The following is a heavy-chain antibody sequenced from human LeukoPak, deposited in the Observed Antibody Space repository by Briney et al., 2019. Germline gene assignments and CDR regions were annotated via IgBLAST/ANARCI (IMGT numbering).Heavy chain of an antibody. J-gene: IGHJ4*02. CDR1: GGSFSSYY. D-gene: IGHD3-16*01. CDR2: INHSGRI. Sequence: PSETLSLTCGVHGGSFSSYYWSWIRQPPGKGLEWIGEINHSGRINHNPSLKSRVTISVDTSKNQYSLKLNSVTAADTAVYYCARVHGNYASPLDFWGQGTLVTVSP. CDR3: ARVHGNYASPLDF. V-gene: IGHV4-34*01.